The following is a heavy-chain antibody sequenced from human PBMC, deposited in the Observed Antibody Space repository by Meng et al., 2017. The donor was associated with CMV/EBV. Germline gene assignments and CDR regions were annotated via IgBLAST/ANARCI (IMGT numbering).Heavy chain of an antibody. Sequence: QGEVGGVGGGVGQPGRSLRLSCAACGFTFSSYAMHWVRQAPGKGLEWVAVISYDGSNKYYADSVKGRFTISRDNSKNTLYLQMNSLRAEDTAVYYCARGGGVGALGYWGQGTLVTVSS. D-gene: IGHD1-26*01. V-gene: IGHV3-30-3*01. J-gene: IGHJ4*02. CDR2: ISYDGSNK. CDR3: ARGGGVGALGY. CDR1: GFTFSSYA.